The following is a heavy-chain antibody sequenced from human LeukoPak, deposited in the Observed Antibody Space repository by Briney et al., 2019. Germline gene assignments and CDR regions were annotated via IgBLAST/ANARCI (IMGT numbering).Heavy chain of an antibody. CDR2: IISSGSTI. CDR1: GFTFSDYY. D-gene: IGHD6-19*01. Sequence: GGSLRLSCAASGFTFSDYYMSWIRQAPGKGLEWVSYIISSGSTIYYADSVKGRFTISRDNAKNSLYLQMNSLRAEDTAVYYCASRYSSGWDQYYFDYWGQGTLVTVSS. V-gene: IGHV3-11*01. CDR3: ASRYSSGWDQYYFDY. J-gene: IGHJ4*02.